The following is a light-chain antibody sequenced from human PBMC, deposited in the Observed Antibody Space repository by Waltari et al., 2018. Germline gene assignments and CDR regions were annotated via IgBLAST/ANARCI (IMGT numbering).Light chain of an antibody. CDR1: QSVLYSSNNKNY. CDR2: WAS. Sequence: DIVMTQSPDSLAVSLGERATINCKSSQSVLYSSNNKNYLTWYQKKPGQPPKLLIYWASTRESGVPDRFSGSGSGTDFTLTISSLQAEDVAVYYCQQYYATPWTFGQGTKLEIK. V-gene: IGKV4-1*01. J-gene: IGKJ1*01. CDR3: QQYYATPWT.